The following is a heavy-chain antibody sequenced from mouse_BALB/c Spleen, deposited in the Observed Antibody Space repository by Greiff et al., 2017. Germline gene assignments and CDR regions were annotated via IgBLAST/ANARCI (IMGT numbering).Heavy chain of an antibody. CDR2: IRSKSNNYAT. Sequence: GGGLVQPKGSLKLSCAASGFTFNTNAMNWVRQAPGKGLEWVARIRSKSNNYATYYADSVKDRFTISRDDSQSMLYLQMNNLKTEDTAMYYCVRDDWAGGWFAYWGQGTLVTVAA. J-gene: IGHJ3*01. V-gene: IGHV10S3*01. CDR3: VRDDWAGGWFAY. CDR1: GFTFNTNA. D-gene: IGHD2-4*01.